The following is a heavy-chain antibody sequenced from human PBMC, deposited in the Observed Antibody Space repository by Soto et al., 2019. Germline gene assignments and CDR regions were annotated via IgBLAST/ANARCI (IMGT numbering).Heavy chain of an antibody. V-gene: IGHV3-23*01. D-gene: IGHD5-12*01. CDR3: ARDFVDIVATPWATSGDWFDP. CDR1: GFTFGSYA. CDR2: ISGSGGGT. J-gene: IGHJ5*02. Sequence: GLPLILSSTAAGFTFGSYAMSWVRQAPGKGLEWVSAISGSGGGTYYADSVKGRFTISRDNAKNSLYLQMNSLRAEDTAVYYCARDFVDIVATPWATSGDWFDPWGKGTLVTVPQ.